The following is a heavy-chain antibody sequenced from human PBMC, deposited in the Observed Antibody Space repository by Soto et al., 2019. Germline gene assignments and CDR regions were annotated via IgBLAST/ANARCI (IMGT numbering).Heavy chain of an antibody. CDR1: GYSFTSYW. V-gene: IGHV5-51*01. J-gene: IGHJ4*02. CDR2: IYPGDSDT. Sequence: PGESLQISCKGSGYSFTSYWIGWVRQMPGKGLEWMGIIYPGDSDTRYSPSFQGQVTISADKSISTAYLQWSSLKALDTAMYYCATLPYDFWSGYSSFDYWGQGTLVTVSS. D-gene: IGHD3-3*01. CDR3: ATLPYDFWSGYSSFDY.